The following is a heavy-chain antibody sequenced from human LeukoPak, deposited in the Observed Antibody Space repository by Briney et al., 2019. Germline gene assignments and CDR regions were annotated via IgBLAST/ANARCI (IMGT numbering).Heavy chain of an antibody. CDR3: ARLGPEYYYDSSGDYYSYYMDV. J-gene: IGHJ6*03. CDR1: GYTFTSYY. V-gene: IGHV1-46*01. Sequence: GASVTDSFKASGYTFTSYYMHWVRQAPGQGLEWMGIINPSGGSTSYAQKFQGRVTINRVKSISTVYMELSNLSSEDTAVYYCARLGPEYYYDSSGDYYSYYMDVWGKGTTVTVSS. D-gene: IGHD3-22*01. CDR2: INPSGGST.